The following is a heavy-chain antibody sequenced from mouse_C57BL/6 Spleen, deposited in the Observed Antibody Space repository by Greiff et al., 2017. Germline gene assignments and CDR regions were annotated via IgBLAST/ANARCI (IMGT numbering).Heavy chain of an antibody. Sequence: VHVKQSGPELVKPGASVKIPCKASGYTFTDYNMDWVKQSHGKSLEWIGDINPNNGGTIYNQKFKGKATLTVDKSSSTAYMELRSLTSEDTAVYYCARRSPWFAYWGQGTLVTVSA. CDR1: GYTFTDYN. CDR2: INPNNGGT. V-gene: IGHV1-18*01. CDR3: ARRSPWFAY. J-gene: IGHJ3*01.